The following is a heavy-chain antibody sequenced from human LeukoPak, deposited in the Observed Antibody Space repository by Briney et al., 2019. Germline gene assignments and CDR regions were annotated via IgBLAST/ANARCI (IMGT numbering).Heavy chain of an antibody. Sequence: SETLSLTCVVSGYSITRGYHWAWIRQPPGKGVEWIGSVSHSGVTYYNPSLKSRVTLSVDTSKNQFSLGLVSVIAADTAVYYCARHVRATGGSRGVFYFDFWGQGTLVPVSS. CDR2: VSHSGVT. D-gene: IGHD6-13*01. CDR3: ARHVRATGGSRGVFYFDF. CDR1: GYSITRGYH. V-gene: IGHV4-38-2*01. J-gene: IGHJ4*02.